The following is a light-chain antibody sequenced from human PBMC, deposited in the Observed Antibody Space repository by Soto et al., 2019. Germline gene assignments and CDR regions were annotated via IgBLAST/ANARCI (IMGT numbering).Light chain of an antibody. CDR1: QDIRND. J-gene: IGKJ5*01. CDR2: GAS. V-gene: IGKV1-27*01. Sequence: DVQMTQSPSSLSASVGDRVTITCRASQDIRNDLAWYQQKPGQVPVLLIYGASSLQSVVPSRFSGSASGTDFTLTINRLQPEDVATYYCQKYNTAPRTFGQGTRLEIK. CDR3: QKYNTAPRT.